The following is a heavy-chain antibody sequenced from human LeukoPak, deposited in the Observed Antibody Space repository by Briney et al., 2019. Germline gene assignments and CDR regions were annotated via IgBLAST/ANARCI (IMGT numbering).Heavy chain of an antibody. CDR3: ASQYYYDSSDFSES. Sequence: PSETLPLTCTVSGGSISSSSYYWGWIRQPPGKGLEWIGSIYYSGSTYYNPSLKSRVTISVDTSNNQFSLKLSSVTAADTAVYYCASQYYYDSSDFSESWGQGTLVTVSS. V-gene: IGHV4-39*01. J-gene: IGHJ5*02. CDR2: IYYSGST. D-gene: IGHD3-22*01. CDR1: GGSISSSSYY.